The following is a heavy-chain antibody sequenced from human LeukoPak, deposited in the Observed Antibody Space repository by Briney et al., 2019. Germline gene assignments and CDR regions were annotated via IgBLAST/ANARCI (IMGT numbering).Heavy chain of an antibody. CDR1: GGSISSLY. V-gene: IGHV4-59*01. Sequence: SETLSLTCSVSGGSISSLYWSWIRQPPGKGLEWIGYIYYTGSTNYNPSLKSRVTISVDTSKNQFSLRLSSVTAADTAVYYCARRRYYYDSSGYYYQPWGQGTLVTVSS. D-gene: IGHD3-22*01. CDR2: IYYTGST. J-gene: IGHJ5*02. CDR3: ARRRYYYDSSGYYYQP.